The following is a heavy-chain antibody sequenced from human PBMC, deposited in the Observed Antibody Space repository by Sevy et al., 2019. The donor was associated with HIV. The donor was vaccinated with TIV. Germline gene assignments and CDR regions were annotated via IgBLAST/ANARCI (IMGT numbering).Heavy chain of an antibody. CDR1: GFTFSSYA. V-gene: IGHV3-30-3*01. D-gene: IGHD3-10*01. Sequence: PGGSLRLSCAASGFTFSSYAMHWVRQAPGKGLEWVAVISYDGSNKYYADSVKGRFTISRDNSKNTLYLQMNSLRTEDTAVYYCARDRGSGKNVFFDYWGQGTLVTVSS. J-gene: IGHJ4*02. CDR2: ISYDGSNK. CDR3: ARDRGSGKNVFFDY.